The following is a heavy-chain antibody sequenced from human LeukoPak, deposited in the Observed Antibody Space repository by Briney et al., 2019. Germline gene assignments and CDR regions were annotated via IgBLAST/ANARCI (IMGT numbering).Heavy chain of an antibody. CDR1: GGTFSSYG. D-gene: IGHD3-22*01. Sequence: GASVKVSCKASGGTFSSYGVSWVRQAPGQGLEWMGRIIPIFGITNYAQNFQGRVTITADKSTSTAYMELSSLRSEDTAVYYCARTNYYDSSGYQGAGTYYYGMDVWGQGTTVTVS. J-gene: IGHJ6*02. CDR3: ARTNYYDSSGYQGAGTYYYGMDV. CDR2: IIPIFGIT. V-gene: IGHV1-69*04.